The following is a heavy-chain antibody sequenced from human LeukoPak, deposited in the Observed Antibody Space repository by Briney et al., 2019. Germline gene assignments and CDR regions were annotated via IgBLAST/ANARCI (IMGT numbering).Heavy chain of an antibody. CDR1: GGSISSYY. CDR2: IYYSGST. J-gene: IGHJ4*02. CDR3: ARGDGDYTYLDY. Sequence: SETLSLTCTVSGGSISSYYWSWIRQPPGKGLEWIGYIYYSGSTNYNPSLKSRVTISVDTSKNQFYLKLSSVTAADTAVYYCARGDGDYTYLDYWGQGTLVTVSS. D-gene: IGHD4-17*01. V-gene: IGHV4-59*01.